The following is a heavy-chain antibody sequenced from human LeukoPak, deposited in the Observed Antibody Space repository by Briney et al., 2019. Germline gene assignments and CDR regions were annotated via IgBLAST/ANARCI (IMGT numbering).Heavy chain of an antibody. CDR3: ARGADSSRWSNWFDP. CDR2: IKPNTIYT. Sequence: ASVKVSCKASGNTFTSYYIHWVRQAPGQGLEWMGIIKPNTIYTSYAQKFQGRVTMTRDMSTSTVYMEVSSLTSEDTAVYYCARGADSSRWSNWFDPWGQGTLVTVSS. CDR1: GNTFTSYY. J-gene: IGHJ5*02. D-gene: IGHD6-13*01. V-gene: IGHV1-46*01.